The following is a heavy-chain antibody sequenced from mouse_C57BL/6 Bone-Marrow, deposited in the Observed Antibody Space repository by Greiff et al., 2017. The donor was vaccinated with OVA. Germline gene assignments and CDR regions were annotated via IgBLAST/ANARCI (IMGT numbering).Heavy chain of an antibody. J-gene: IGHJ4*01. Sequence: EVQGVESGGGLVQSGRSLRLSCATSGFTFSDFYMEWVRQAPGKGLEWIAASRNKANDYTTEYSASVKGRFIVSRDTSQSILYLQMNALRAEDTAIYYCARDAPNGYAMDYWGQGTSVTVSS. V-gene: IGHV7-1*01. CDR2: SRNKANDYTT. CDR3: ARDAPNGYAMDY. D-gene: IGHD4-1*01. CDR1: GFTFSDFY.